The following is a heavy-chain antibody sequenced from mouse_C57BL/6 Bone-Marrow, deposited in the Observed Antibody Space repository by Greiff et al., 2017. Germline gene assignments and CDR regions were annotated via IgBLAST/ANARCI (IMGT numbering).Heavy chain of an antibody. J-gene: IGHJ3*01. V-gene: IGHV1-64*01. CDR3: AREAGASSWFAY. CDR2: IHPNSGST. CDR1: GYTFTSYW. Sequence: QVQLKESGAELVKPGASVKLSCKASGYTFTSYWMHWVKQRPGQGLEWIGMIHPNSGSTNYNEKFKSKATLTVDKSSSTAYMQLSSLTSEDSAVYYCAREAGASSWFAYWGQGTLVTVSA.